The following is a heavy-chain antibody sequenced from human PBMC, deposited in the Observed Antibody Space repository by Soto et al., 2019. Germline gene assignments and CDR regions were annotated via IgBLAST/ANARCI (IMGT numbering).Heavy chain of an antibody. Sequence: ASVKVSCKASGYTFSDYYIHWVRQAPGQGLEWMGWINPNSGGTKYAPKFQGGVTMTRDTSITTAYMELSRLRSGDTAVYYCAREPAAAKPEGVDFWGQGTLVTVSS. CDR3: AREPAAAKPEGVDF. CDR2: INPNSGGT. D-gene: IGHD2-2*01. CDR1: GYTFSDYY. J-gene: IGHJ4*02. V-gene: IGHV1-2*02.